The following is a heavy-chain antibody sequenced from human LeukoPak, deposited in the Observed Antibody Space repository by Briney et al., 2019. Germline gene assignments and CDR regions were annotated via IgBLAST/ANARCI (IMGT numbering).Heavy chain of an antibody. V-gene: IGHV3-9*01. CDR1: GFTFDDYA. CDR2: ISWNSGSI. CDR3: ARRSSSWYGY. J-gene: IGHJ4*02. Sequence: PGGSLRLSCAASGFTFDDYAMHWVRQAPGKGLEWVSGISWNSGSIGYADSVKGRFTISRDNSKNTLYLQMNSLRAEDTAVYYCARRSSSWYGYWGQGTLVTVSS. D-gene: IGHD6-13*01.